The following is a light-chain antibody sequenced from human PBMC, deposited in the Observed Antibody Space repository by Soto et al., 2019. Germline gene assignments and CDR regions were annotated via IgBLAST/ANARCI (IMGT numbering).Light chain of an antibody. CDR1: RMGHKT. Sequence: SYELTQSPSVSLAPGQTASITCGGDRMGHKTVNWYQQKPGQAPVLVVYDDNNRPSGIPERFSGSNSGNTATLAISRVEAGDEADYYCHVWDSSSDHPVVFGGGTKLTVL. CDR2: DDN. V-gene: IGLV3-21*02. CDR3: HVWDSSSDHPVV. J-gene: IGLJ2*01.